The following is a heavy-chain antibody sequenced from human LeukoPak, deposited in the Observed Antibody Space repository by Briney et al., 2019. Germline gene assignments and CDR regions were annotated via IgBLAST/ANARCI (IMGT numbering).Heavy chain of an antibody. V-gene: IGHV4-59*01. D-gene: IGHD3-10*01. CDR1: GGSIGLYH. CDR2: VYYNGST. CDR3: ARDRAAGSDWLDP. Sequence: SDTLSLICTVSGGSIGLYHWTWMPQPPGKALVWMGYVYYNGSTKYNPFLESRVTISVDTSKNQFSLKMSSVTAADTAVYYCARDRAAGSDWLDPWGQGTLVTVSS. J-gene: IGHJ5*02.